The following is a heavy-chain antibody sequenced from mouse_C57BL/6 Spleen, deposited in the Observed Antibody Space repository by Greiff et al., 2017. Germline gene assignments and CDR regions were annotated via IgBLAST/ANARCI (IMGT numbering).Heavy chain of an antibody. CDR2: IDPSDSET. Sequence: QVQLQQPGAELVRPGSSVKLSCKASGYTFTSYWMHWVKQRPIQGLEWIGNIDPSDSETHYNQKFKDKATLTVDKSSSTAYMQLSSLTSEDSAVYYCASICYDYDRAMDYWGQGTSVTVSS. D-gene: IGHD2-4*01. CDR3: ASICYDYDRAMDY. J-gene: IGHJ4*01. V-gene: IGHV1-52*01. CDR1: GYTFTSYW.